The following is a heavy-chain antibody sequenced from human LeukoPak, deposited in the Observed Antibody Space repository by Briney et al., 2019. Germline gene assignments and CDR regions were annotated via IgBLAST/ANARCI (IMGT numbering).Heavy chain of an antibody. D-gene: IGHD3-22*01. CDR3: AKELDSSGYFDF. Sequence: GGSLRLSCAASGFTFRNYAMSWVRQSPGKGLEWVSAISGSGGSTYYADSVKGRFTISRDNSKNTLYLQMNSLRAEDTAVYYCAKELDSSGYFDFWGQGTLVTVSS. CDR1: GFTFRNYA. J-gene: IGHJ4*02. CDR2: ISGSGGST. V-gene: IGHV3-23*01.